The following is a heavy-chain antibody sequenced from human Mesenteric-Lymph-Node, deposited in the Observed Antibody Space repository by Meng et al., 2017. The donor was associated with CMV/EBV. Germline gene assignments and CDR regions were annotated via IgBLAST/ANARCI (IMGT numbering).Heavy chain of an antibody. V-gene: IGHV3-23*01. CDR1: DLSVSDTW. Sequence: GGSLRLSCALSDLSVSDTWMSWVRQAPGKGLEWVSTISVSGDSPYYADSVKGRFTISRDNSKNTLYLQMNSLRVEDTAVYYCAKAGCTSTRCYTNYWGQGSLVTVSS. CDR3: AKAGCTSTRCYTNY. J-gene: IGHJ4*02. D-gene: IGHD2-2*02. CDR2: ISVSGDSP.